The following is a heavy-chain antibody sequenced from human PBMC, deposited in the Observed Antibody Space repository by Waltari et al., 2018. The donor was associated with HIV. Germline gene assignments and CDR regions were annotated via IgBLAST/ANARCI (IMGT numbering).Heavy chain of an antibody. CDR2: INSVGRST. CDR3: ARTFTVATISPLLH. CDR1: GFTLSRYW. D-gene: IGHD5-12*01. V-gene: IGHV3-74*01. J-gene: IGHJ4*02. Sequence: EVQLVESGGGLVQPGGSLRLACAASGFTLSRYWLHWVRQVLGKGLVWVYRINSVGRSTTHSDSVVRRFTISRDNAKSTLYLQMNSLRDDDTAVYDCARTFTVATISPLLHWGQGTLVTVSS.